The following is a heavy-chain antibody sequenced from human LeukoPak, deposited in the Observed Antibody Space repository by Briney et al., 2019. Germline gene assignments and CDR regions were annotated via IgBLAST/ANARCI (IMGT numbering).Heavy chain of an antibody. J-gene: IGHJ4*02. D-gene: IGHD3-16*01. CDR3: ATDISALSVCGSDPYTFDY. CDR1: GFTFSNAW. Sequence: GGSLRLSCAASGFTFSNAWMNWIRQAPGRGLEWVGRIKSKTDGGTTDYASPVKGRLVISTDDSKNTLYLQMNSLKTEDTAVYCWATDISALSVCGSDPYTFDYWGQGTLVTVSS. CDR2: IKSKTDGGTT. V-gene: IGHV3-15*07.